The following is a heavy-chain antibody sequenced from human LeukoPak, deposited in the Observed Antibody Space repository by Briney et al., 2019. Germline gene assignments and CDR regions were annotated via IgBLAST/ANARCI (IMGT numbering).Heavy chain of an antibody. CDR2: IKQDGSEK. J-gene: IGHJ6*02. V-gene: IGHV3-7*01. D-gene: IGHD4/OR15-4a*01. CDR3: ARDLTTKAGVMDV. Sequence: GGSLRLSCAASGFTFSSYWMSRVRQAPGKGLEWVANIKQDGSEKYYVDSVKGRFTISRDNAKNSLYLQMNSLRAEDTAVYYCARDLTTKAGVMDVWGQGTTVTVSS. CDR1: GFTFSSYW.